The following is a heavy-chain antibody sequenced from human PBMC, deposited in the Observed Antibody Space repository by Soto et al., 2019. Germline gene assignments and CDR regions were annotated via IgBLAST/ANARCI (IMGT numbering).Heavy chain of an antibody. CDR1: GYSISTGFN. CDR3: ARDWGTGIYHFHS. J-gene: IGHJ4*02. Sequence: SETLSLTCVVSGYSISTGFNWGWIRRPPGKGLEWIGSIYHSGSTYYSPSLKSRVTLSVDTSKNQISLKLSSVTAADTALYYCARDWGTGIYHFHSWGQGTLVTVSS. V-gene: IGHV4-38-2*02. CDR2: IYHSGST. D-gene: IGHD3-16*01.